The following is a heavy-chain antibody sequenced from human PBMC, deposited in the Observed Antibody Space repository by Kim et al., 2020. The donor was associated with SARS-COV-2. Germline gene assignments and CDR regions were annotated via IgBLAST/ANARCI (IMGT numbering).Heavy chain of an antibody. Sequence: SVKVSCKASGGTFSSYAISWVRQAPGQGLEWMGRIIPILGIANYAQKFQGRVTITADKSTSTAYMELSSLRSEDTAVYYCARSLVSGYDYVGRPGDDHWGQGTLVTVSS. CDR3: ARSLVSGYDYVGRPGDDH. D-gene: IGHD5-12*01. CDR1: GGTFSSYA. V-gene: IGHV1-69*04. CDR2: IIPILGIA. J-gene: IGHJ4*02.